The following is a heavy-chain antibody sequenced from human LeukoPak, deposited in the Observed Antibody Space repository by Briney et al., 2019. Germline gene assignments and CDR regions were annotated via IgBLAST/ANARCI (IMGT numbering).Heavy chain of an antibody. CDR1: GGSISSGSYY. CDR2: IYTSGST. V-gene: IGHV4-61*02. CDR3: ARSGGLLHWFDS. D-gene: IGHD2-15*01. Sequence: PSETLSLTCTVSGGSISSGSYYWSWIRQPAGKGLEWIGRIYTSGSTSYNPSLKSRVTISVDTSKNQFSLKLSSVTAADTAVYYCARSGGLLHWFDSWGQGTLVTVSS. J-gene: IGHJ5*01.